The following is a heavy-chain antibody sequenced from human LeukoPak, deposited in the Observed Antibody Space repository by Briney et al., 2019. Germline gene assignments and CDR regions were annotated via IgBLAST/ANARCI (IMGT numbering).Heavy chain of an antibody. CDR1: GFTFSTYA. D-gene: IGHD3-10*01. J-gene: IGHJ4*02. V-gene: IGHV3-64D*06. Sequence: GGSLRLSYSASGFTFSTYAMHWVRQAPGKGLEYVSAISRNGGRTYYADSVKGRFTISRDNSKNTLYLQMRAEDTAVYYCVKDLPSGGGVDYWGQGTLVTVSS. CDR2: ISRNGGRT. CDR3: VKDLPSGGGVDY.